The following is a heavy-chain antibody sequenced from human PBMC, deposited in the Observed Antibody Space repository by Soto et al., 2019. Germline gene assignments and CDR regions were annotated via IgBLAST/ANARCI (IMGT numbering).Heavy chain of an antibody. D-gene: IGHD6-19*01. Sequence: PGGSLRFSCAASGFTFRSYAMSWVRQAPGKGLEWVSSISSSSGSTYYADSVKGRFTISRDNSKNTLYLHMNRLRAEDTAVYYCAKNPTSSGWYYFDYWGQGTLVTVSS. J-gene: IGHJ4*02. CDR2: ISSSSGST. CDR1: GFTFRSYA. V-gene: IGHV3-23*01. CDR3: AKNPTSSGWYYFDY.